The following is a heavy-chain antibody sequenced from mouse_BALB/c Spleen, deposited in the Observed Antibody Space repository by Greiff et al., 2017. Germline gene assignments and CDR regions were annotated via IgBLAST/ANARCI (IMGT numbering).Heavy chain of an antibody. J-gene: IGHJ2*01. CDR3: ARRDYYGSSLDD. V-gene: IGHV5-17*02. CDR2: ISSGSSTI. Sequence: EVKLQESGGGLVQPGGSRKLSCAASGFTFSSFGMHWVRQAPEKGLEWVAYISSGSSTIYYADTVKGRFTISRDNPKNTLFLQMTSLRSEDTAMYYCARRDYYGSSLDDWGQGTTLTVSS. CDR1: GFTFSSFG. D-gene: IGHD1-1*01.